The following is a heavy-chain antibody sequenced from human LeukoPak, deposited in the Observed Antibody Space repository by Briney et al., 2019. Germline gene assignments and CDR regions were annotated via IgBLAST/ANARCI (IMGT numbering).Heavy chain of an antibody. CDR1: GGSISNYY. Sequence: SETLSLTCTVSGGSISNYYCSWIRQPPGKGLEWLTYIHYSDSTHYSPSLKSRVTISPDTSKNQFSLQLNSVTPEDTAVYYCARIRVSNWYFDLWGRGTLVTVSS. CDR2: IHYSDST. V-gene: IGHV4-59*04. J-gene: IGHJ2*01. CDR3: ARIRVSNWYFDL. D-gene: IGHD2/OR15-2a*01.